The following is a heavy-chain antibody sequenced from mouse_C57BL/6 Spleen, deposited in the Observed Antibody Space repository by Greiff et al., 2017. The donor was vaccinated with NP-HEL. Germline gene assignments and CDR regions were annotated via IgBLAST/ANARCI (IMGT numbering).Heavy chain of an antibody. CDR2: IYPGDGDT. D-gene: IGHD2-4*01. Sequence: QVQLQQSGPELVKPGASVKISCKASGYAFSSSWMNWVKQRPGKGLEWIGRIYPGDGDTNYNGKFKGKATLTADKSSSTAYMQLSSLTSEDSAVYFCARSSYDYDRGFAYWGQGTLVTVSA. V-gene: IGHV1-82*01. J-gene: IGHJ3*01. CDR3: ARSSYDYDRGFAY. CDR1: GYAFSSSW.